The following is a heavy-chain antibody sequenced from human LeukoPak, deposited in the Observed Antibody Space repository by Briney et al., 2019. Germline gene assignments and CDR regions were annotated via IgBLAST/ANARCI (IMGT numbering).Heavy chain of an antibody. V-gene: IGHV4-59*08. J-gene: IGHJ4*02. CDR1: GGSISSYY. CDR2: IYYSGST. Sequence: PSETLSLTCTVSGGSISSYYWSWIRQPPGKGLEWIGCIYYSGSTDYNPSLKSRVTISVDTSKNQFSLKLSSVTAADTAVYYCASTPRDYYGSGSPSFDYWGQGTLVTVSS. D-gene: IGHD3-10*01. CDR3: ASTPRDYYGSGSPSFDY.